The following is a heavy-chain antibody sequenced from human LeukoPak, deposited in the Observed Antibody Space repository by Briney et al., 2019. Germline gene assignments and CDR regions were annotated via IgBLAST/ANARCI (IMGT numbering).Heavy chain of an antibody. V-gene: IGHV3-11*04. Sequence: PGGSLRLSCAASGFTFTDYYMSWIRQAPGKGLEWISYISPTGSRIYYTDSVKGRFTISRDNAKNSLYLQMNSLRAEDTAVYYCARDKYTGDSYFGYWGQGTLVTVSS. CDR2: ISPTGSRI. J-gene: IGHJ4*02. CDR3: ARDKYTGDSYFGY. CDR1: GFTFTDYY. D-gene: IGHD4-17*01.